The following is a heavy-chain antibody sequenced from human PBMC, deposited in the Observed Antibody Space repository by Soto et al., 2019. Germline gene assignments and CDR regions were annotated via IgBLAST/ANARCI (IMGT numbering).Heavy chain of an antibody. D-gene: IGHD1-26*01. CDR2: INGRGNYI. CDR1: GFTFNTYN. J-gene: IGHJ4*02. CDR3: AREDGIVGATSAFDY. V-gene: IGHV3-21*01. Sequence: EVQLVESGGGLVKPGGSQRLSCAASGFTFNTYNMNWVRQAPGKGLEWVSSINGRGNYIYYEDSVKGRFTISRDNAKKSLYLQMNSLTPEDTAVYFCAREDGIVGATSAFDYWGQGTLVTVSS.